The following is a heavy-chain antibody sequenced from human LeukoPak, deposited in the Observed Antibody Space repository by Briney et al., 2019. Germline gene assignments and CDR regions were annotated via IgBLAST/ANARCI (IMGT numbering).Heavy chain of an antibody. D-gene: IGHD3-10*01. CDR1: GYSFTSYW. CDR2: IYPGDSDT. Sequence: GESLKISCKGCGYSFTSYWMGWVRQMPGKGLEWMGIIYPGDSDTRYSPSFQGQVTISADKSISTAYLQWSSLKASDTAMYYCARPAMVRGVISWFHPWGQGTLVTVSS. J-gene: IGHJ5*02. V-gene: IGHV5-51*01. CDR3: ARPAMVRGVISWFHP.